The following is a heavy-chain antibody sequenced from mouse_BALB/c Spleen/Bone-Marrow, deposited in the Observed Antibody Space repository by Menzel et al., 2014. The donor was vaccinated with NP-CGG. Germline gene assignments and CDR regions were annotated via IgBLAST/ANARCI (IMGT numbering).Heavy chain of an antibody. V-gene: IGHV5-17*02. Sequence: EVQLVESGGGLVQPGGSRKLSCAASGFTFSSFGMHWVRQAPEKGLEWVAYNSSGSSTIYYADTVKGRFTISRDNPKNTLFLQMTSLRSEDTAMYYCARSSYGYDRQAYFFDYWGQGTTLTVSS. CDR3: ARSSYGYDRQAYFFDY. D-gene: IGHD2-2*01. J-gene: IGHJ2*01. CDR1: GFTFSSFG. CDR2: NSSGSSTI.